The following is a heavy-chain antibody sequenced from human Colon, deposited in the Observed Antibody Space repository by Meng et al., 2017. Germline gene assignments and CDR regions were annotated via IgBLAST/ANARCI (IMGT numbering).Heavy chain of an antibody. CDR1: GDTFSSHA. V-gene: IGHV1-69*05. CDR3: ARSADGNKYYYYSMDV. CDR2: IVPDFGTT. Sequence: SVKVSCKASGDTFSSHAPNWVRQIPGQGLEWMGGIVPDFGTTDYAPKFQGRVTITTDESTNTAYMELSSLTSEDTAIYYCARSADGNKYYYYSMDVWGQGTMVTVSS. D-gene: IGHD2-2*01. J-gene: IGHJ6*01.